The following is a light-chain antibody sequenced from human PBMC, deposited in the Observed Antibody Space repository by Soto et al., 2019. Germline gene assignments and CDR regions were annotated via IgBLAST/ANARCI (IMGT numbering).Light chain of an antibody. J-gene: IGKJ2*01. CDR2: AAS. Sequence: DSQLTQSPAFLSASVGDRVSITCRASQGISRALAWYQQKPGKAPKLLIYAASTLQSGVPSRFSGSGSGTEFTLTISSLQPEDFATYYCQQLNYYHRTFGQGTKLEIK. CDR3: QQLNYYHRT. V-gene: IGKV1-9*01. CDR1: QGISRA.